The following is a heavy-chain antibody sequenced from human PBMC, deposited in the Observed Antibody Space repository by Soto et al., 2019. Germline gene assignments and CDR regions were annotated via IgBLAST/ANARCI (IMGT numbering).Heavy chain of an antibody. CDR2: ISWNSGTI. CDR3: AKDKSLGITMVRGVTSADDY. CDR1: GFTFDDYA. V-gene: IGHV3-9*01. D-gene: IGHD3-10*01. Sequence: EVQLVESGGGLAQPGRSLRLSCAASGFTFDDYAMHWVRQAPGKGLEWVSGISWNSGTIGYADSVKGRFTISRDNAKNSLYLQMNSLRVEDTALYYCAKDKSLGITMVRGVTSADDYWGQGTLVTVSS. J-gene: IGHJ4*02.